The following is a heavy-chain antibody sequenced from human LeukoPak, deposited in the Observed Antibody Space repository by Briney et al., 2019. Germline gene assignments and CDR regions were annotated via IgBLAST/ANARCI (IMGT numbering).Heavy chain of an antibody. CDR3: GRGQYYDSSGSVY. CDR1: GFTFSSYA. V-gene: IGHV3-30*04. Sequence: GGSLRLSCAASGFTFSSYAMHWVRQAPGKGLEWVAVISYDGSNKYYADSVKGRFTISRDNSKNTLYLQMNSLRAEDTAVYYCGRGQYYDSSGSVYWGQGTLVTVSS. D-gene: IGHD3-22*01. CDR2: ISYDGSNK. J-gene: IGHJ4*02.